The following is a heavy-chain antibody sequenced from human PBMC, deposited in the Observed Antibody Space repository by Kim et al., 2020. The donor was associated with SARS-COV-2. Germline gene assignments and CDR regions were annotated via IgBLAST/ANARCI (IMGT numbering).Heavy chain of an antibody. Sequence: SDTLSLTCTVSGYSISSGYYWGWIRQPPGKGLEWIGSIFHSGSTYYNPSLKSRVTISVDTSKNQFSLKLNSVTAADTAVYYCARDRWYYDTSGYYFNNWGQGTLVTVSS. J-gene: IGHJ4*02. CDR3: ARDRWYYDTSGYYFNN. CDR1: GYSISSGYY. CDR2: IFHSGST. V-gene: IGHV4-38-2*02. D-gene: IGHD3-22*01.